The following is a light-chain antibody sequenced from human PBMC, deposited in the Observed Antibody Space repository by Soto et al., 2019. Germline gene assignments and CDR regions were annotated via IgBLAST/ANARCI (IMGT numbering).Light chain of an antibody. CDR3: QQYNHWRT. V-gene: IGKV3-15*01. J-gene: IGKJ1*01. Sequence: EIVMTQSPATLSVSPGERVTLSCRASQSLSSNLAWYQQKPGQAPRLLIYDASTRATGIPARFSGSGSGTEFTLTISSLQSEDSAVYYCQQYNHWRTFGQGTKVEIK. CDR2: DAS. CDR1: QSLSSN.